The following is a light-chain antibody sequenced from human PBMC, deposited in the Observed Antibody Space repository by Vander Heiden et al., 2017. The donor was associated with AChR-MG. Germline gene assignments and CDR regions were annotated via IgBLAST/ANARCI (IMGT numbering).Light chain of an antibody. CDR1: QSISSY. V-gene: IGKV1-39*01. CDR3: QQTDSTTFT. J-gene: IGKJ3*01. CDR2: SAS. Sequence: DIQITQSPSSLSASVGDRVTITCRASQSISSYLNWYQHKPGKAPNLLIYSASSLQSGVPSRFSGSGSGTDFTLTISRLQPEDFATYYCQQTDSTTFTFGHGTKVDIK.